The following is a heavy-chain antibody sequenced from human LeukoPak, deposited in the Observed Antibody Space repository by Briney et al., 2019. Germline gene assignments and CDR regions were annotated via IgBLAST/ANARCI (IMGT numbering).Heavy chain of an antibody. CDR3: AGDKETTGNGRPNWFDP. CDR1: GYSISSGYY. V-gene: IGHV4-38-2*01. Sequence: SETLSLTCAVSGYSISSGYYWGWIRQPPGKGLQWIESIFQRGCSYYNPSLKSRVTISVDTSRNQFSLKLSSVTAADTAVYYCAGDKETTGNGRPNWFDPWGQGTLVTVSS. J-gene: IGHJ5*02. D-gene: IGHD1-1*01. CDR2: IFQRGCS.